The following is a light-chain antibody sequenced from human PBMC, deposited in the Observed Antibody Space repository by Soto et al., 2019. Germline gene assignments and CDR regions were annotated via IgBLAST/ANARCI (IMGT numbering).Light chain of an antibody. CDR3: QQRSNWPT. CDR2: DAS. Sequence: EIVMTQSPATLSVSPGEGATLSCRASQSISSNLAWYQQKPGQAPRLVIFDASTRATGIPARFSGSGSGTDFTLTISSLEPEDFAVYYCQQRSNWPTFGGGTKVEIK. J-gene: IGKJ4*01. CDR1: QSISSN. V-gene: IGKV3-11*01.